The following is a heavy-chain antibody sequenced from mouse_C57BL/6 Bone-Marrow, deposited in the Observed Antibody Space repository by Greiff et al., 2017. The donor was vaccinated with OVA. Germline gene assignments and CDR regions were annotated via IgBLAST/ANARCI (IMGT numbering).Heavy chain of an antibody. CDR3: TRDYYGSVMDY. Sequence: EVQLVDSGEGLVKPGGSLKLSCAASGFTFSSYAISWVRQTPEKRMEWVAYISSGGDYINYADTVKGRFTISRDNARNTLYLQISSLKSEDTAMYYCTRDYYGSVMDYWGQGTSVTVSS. CDR2: ISSGGDYI. V-gene: IGHV5-9-1*02. CDR1: GFTFSSYA. J-gene: IGHJ4*01. D-gene: IGHD1-1*01.